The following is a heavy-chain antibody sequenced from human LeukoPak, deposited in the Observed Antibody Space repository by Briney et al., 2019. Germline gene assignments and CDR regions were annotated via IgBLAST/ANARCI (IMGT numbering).Heavy chain of an antibody. Sequence: PGGSLGLSCAASGFTFSNYAMSWVRQAPGKGLEWVSAISGSGGSTYYADSVKGRFTISRDNSKNTLYLQMNSLRAEDTAVYYCAKLGYGSYWVFDYWGQGTLVTVSS. V-gene: IGHV3-23*01. CDR1: GFTFSNYA. J-gene: IGHJ4*02. D-gene: IGHD1-26*01. CDR2: ISGSGGST. CDR3: AKLGYGSYWVFDY.